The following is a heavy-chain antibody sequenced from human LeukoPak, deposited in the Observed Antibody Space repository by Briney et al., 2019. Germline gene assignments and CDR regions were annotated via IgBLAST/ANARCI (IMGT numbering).Heavy chain of an antibody. CDR3: ARAPPEVRVLEWFYYYYGMDV. J-gene: IGHJ6*02. Sequence: ASVKVSCKASGYTFTSYGISWVRQAPGQGLEWMGWISAYNGNTNYAQKLQGRVTMTTDTSTSTAYMELRSLRSDDTAVYYCARAPPEVRVLEWFYYYYGMDVWGQGTTVTVSS. D-gene: IGHD3-3*01. CDR2: ISAYNGNT. V-gene: IGHV1-18*01. CDR1: GYTFTSYG.